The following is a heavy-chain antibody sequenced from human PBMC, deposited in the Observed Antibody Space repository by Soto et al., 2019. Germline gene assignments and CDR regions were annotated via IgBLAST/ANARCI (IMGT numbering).Heavy chain of an antibody. Sequence: GGSLRLSCAASGFTVSSNYMSWVRQAPGKGLEWVSVIYSGGSTYYADSVKGRFTISRDNSKNTLYLQMNSLRAEDTAVYYCAVMDYYGSRSGLDIWGQGPMITFSS. CDR1: GFTVSSNY. CDR3: AVMDYYGSRSGLDI. D-gene: IGHD3-10*01. V-gene: IGHV3-53*01. J-gene: IGHJ3*02. CDR2: IYSGGST.